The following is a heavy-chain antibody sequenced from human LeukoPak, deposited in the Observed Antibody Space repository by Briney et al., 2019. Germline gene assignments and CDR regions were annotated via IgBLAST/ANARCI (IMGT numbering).Heavy chain of an antibody. CDR1: GFTFSSYG. Sequence: GGSLRLSCAASGFTFSSYGMHWVRQAPGKGLEWVAVIWYDRSNKYYADSVKGRFTISRDNSKNTLYLQMNSLRAEDTAVYYCARDPLGYCSGGSCYLLDYWGQGTLVTVSS. V-gene: IGHV3-33*01. J-gene: IGHJ4*02. CDR2: IWYDRSNK. D-gene: IGHD2-15*01. CDR3: ARDPLGYCSGGSCYLLDY.